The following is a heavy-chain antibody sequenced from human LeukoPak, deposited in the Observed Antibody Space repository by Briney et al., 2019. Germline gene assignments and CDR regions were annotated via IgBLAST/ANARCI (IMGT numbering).Heavy chain of an antibody. J-gene: IGHJ4*02. D-gene: IGHD1-26*01. CDR3: ARGEGGRGFDY. CDR1: GGSISSYY. CDR2: IYYSGST. Sequence: SETLSLTCTVSGGSISSYYWSWIRQPPGKGLEWIGYIYYSGSTNYNPSLKSRVTISVDTPKNQFSLKLSSVTAADTAVYYCARGEGGRGFDYWGQGTLVTVSS. V-gene: IGHV4-59*01.